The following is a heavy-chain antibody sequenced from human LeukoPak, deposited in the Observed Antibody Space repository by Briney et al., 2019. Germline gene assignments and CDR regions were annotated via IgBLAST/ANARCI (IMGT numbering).Heavy chain of an antibody. J-gene: IGHJ5*02. Sequence: GESLKISCKGSGYSFTSYWIGWVRQMPGKGLEWMGIIYPGDSDTRYSPSFQGQVTISADKSISTAYLQWSSLKASDTAMYYCARFESGSRKPQSNWFDPWGQGTLVTVSS. CDR1: GYSFTSYW. CDR2: IYPGDSDT. D-gene: IGHD3-10*01. V-gene: IGHV5-51*01. CDR3: ARFESGSRKPQSNWFDP.